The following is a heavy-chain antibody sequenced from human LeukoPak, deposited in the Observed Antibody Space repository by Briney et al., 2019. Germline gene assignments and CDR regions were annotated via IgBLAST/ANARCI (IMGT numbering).Heavy chain of an antibody. J-gene: IGHJ4*02. D-gene: IGHD3-10*01. Sequence: GGSLRLSCAASRFTFSSYSMNWVRQAPGKGLEWVSSISSSSYIYYADSVKGRFTISRDNSKNTLYLQMNSLRPEDTALYYCARVREIITYVDYWGQGTLVTVSS. V-gene: IGHV3-21*01. CDR3: ARVREIITYVDY. CDR2: ISSSSYI. CDR1: RFTFSSYS.